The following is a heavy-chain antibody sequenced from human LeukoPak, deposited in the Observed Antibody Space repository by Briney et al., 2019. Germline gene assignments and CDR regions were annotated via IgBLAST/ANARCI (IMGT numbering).Heavy chain of an antibody. CDR3: ARVKGAAMPHYYYYYMDV. CDR2: IYYSGST. J-gene: IGHJ6*03. CDR1: GGSISSSGYY. Sequence: SETLSLTCTVSGGSISSSGYYWGWIRQPPGKGLEWIGSIYYSGSTFYNPSLKSRVTISVDTSKNQFSLRLTSVTAADTAVYYCARVKGAAMPHYYYYYMDVWGKGTTVTVSS. D-gene: IGHD2-2*01. V-gene: IGHV4-39*01.